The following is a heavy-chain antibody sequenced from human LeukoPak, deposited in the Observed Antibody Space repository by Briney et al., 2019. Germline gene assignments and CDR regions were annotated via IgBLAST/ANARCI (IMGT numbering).Heavy chain of an antibody. V-gene: IGHV1-69*04. CDR1: GGTFSSYA. CDR2: IIPILVIA. CDR3: ARADGDYYDSSGYYSY. J-gene: IGHJ4*02. Sequence: SVKLSCKAYGGTFSSYAISWLRQAHGLGLEWMGRIIPILVIANYAQKFQGRVTITENKSTSTAYMELSRLRSEDTAVYYCARADGDYYDSSGYYSYGGQGTLVTVSS. D-gene: IGHD3-22*01.